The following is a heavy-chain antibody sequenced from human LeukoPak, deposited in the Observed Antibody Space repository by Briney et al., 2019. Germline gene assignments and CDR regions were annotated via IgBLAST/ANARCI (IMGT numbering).Heavy chain of an antibody. J-gene: IGHJ4*02. CDR3: AKLRGSWSYSANDY. CDR1: GFTFTSYA. Sequence: GGSLRLSCAASGFTFTSYAMSWVRQAPGKGLEWVSAISGSGGNTYYADSVKGRFTISRDNSKNTLYLQMNSLRAEDTAVYYCAKLRGSWSYSANDYWGQGTLVTVSS. V-gene: IGHV3-23*01. D-gene: IGHD3-10*01. CDR2: ISGSGGNT.